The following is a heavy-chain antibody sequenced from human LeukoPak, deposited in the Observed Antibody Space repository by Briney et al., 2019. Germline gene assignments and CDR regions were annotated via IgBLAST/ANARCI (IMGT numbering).Heavy chain of an antibody. CDR2: IYYSGST. D-gene: IGHD6-19*01. CDR3: ARDVRAVAGTSAFYYYYYMDV. CDR1: VESFSGHY. J-gene: IGHJ6*03. Sequence: SETLSLTCAVYVESFSGHYWSWIRQPPGKGLEWIGSIYYSGSTYYNPSLKSRVTISVDTSKNQFSLKLSSVTAADTAVYYCARDVRAVAGTSAFYYYYYMDVWGKGTTVTISS. V-gene: IGHV4-34*01.